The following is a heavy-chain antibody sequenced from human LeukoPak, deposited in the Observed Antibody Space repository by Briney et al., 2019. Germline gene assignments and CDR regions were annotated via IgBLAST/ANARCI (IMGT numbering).Heavy chain of an antibody. V-gene: IGHV3-23*01. CDR1: GFTLRSYA. J-gene: IGHJ4*02. CDR3: AEDLAGQLPRGLFDY. CDR2: ISGIGGNT. Sequence: GGSLRLSCAASGFTLRSYAMSWVRQAPGKGLEWVSGISGIGGNTYYADSVKGRFTISRDNSKNTLYLQMNSLRAEDTAVYYCAEDLAGQLPRGLFDYWGQGTLVTVSS. D-gene: IGHD2-2*01.